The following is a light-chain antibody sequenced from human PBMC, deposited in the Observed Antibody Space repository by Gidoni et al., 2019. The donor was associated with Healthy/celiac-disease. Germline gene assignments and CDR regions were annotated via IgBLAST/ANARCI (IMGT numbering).Light chain of an antibody. CDR2: GAS. CDR1: QSVSSN. V-gene: IGKV3-15*01. J-gene: IGKJ5*01. CDR3: QQYNDWPPIT. Sequence: EIVTSQSPAILSVSPGERATLPCRASQSVSSNLTWYQQKPGQAPRLLLYGASTRATGVPARLSGSGAGTGFTLTISSLQSEDFTVYYCQQYNDWPPITFGQGTRLEIK.